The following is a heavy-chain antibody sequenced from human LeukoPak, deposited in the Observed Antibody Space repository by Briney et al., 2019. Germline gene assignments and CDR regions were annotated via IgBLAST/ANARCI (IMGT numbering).Heavy chain of an antibody. V-gene: IGHV4-39*07. CDR1: GGSISSSSYY. CDR3: ARGDSSRYPDY. D-gene: IGHD3-22*01. Sequence: ASETLSLTCTVSGGSISSSSYYWGWIRQPPGKGLEWIGSIYYSGSTYYNPSLKSRVTISVDTSKNQFSLKLSSVTAADTAVYYCARGDSSRYPDYWGQGTLVTVSS. J-gene: IGHJ4*02. CDR2: IYYSGST.